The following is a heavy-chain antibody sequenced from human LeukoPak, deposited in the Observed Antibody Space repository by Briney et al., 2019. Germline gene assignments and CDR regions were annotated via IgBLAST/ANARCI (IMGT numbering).Heavy chain of an antibody. V-gene: IGHV3-30*02. Sequence: GGSLRLSCAASGFTFSSYGMHWVRQAPGKGLEWVAFVRYDGGNKYYADSVKGRFTISRDNSKNTLYLQMNSLRAEDTAVYYCAKAVAAAGTLDYWGQGTLVTVSS. D-gene: IGHD6-13*01. CDR1: GFTFSSYG. CDR3: AKAVAAAGTLDY. CDR2: VRYDGGNK. J-gene: IGHJ4*02.